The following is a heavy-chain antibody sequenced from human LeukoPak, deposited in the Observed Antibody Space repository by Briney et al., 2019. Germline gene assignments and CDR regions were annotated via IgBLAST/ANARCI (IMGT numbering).Heavy chain of an antibody. D-gene: IGHD2-8*01. Sequence: SETLSLTCTVSGGSISSSSYYWGWIRQPPGKGLEWIGSIYYSGSTYYNPSLKSRVTISVDTSKNQFSLKLSSVTAADTAVYYCASWGMVYAIRVDYWGQGTLVTVSS. CDR1: GGSISSSSYY. CDR3: ASWGMVYAIRVDY. V-gene: IGHV4-39*01. J-gene: IGHJ4*02. CDR2: IYYSGST.